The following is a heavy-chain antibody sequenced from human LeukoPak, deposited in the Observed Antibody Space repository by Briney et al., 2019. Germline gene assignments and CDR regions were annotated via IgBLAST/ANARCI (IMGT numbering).Heavy chain of an antibody. V-gene: IGHV3-21*01. CDR1: GFTFSSYS. CDR2: ISSSSSYI. CDR3: ARGGGDGSGSYYNYYFDY. Sequence: GGSLRLSCAASGFTFSSYSMNWVRQAPGKGLEWVSSISSSSSYIYYADSVKGRFTISRDNAKNSLYLQMNSLRAEDTAVCYCARGGGDGSGSYYNYYFDYWGQGTLVTVSS. D-gene: IGHD3-10*01. J-gene: IGHJ4*02.